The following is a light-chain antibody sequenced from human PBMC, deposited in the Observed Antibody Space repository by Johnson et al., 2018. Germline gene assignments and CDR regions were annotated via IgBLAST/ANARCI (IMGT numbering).Light chain of an antibody. J-gene: IGLJ1*01. CDR2: ENN. CDR3: GTWDSSLSAGNV. Sequence: QSVLTQPPSVSAAPGQKVTISCSGSSSNIGNNYVSWYQQLPGTAPKLLIYENNKRPSGIPDRFSGSKSGTSATLRITGLQTGDEADYYCGTWDSSLSAGNVFGTGPKVTVL. V-gene: IGLV1-51*02. CDR1: SSNIGNNY.